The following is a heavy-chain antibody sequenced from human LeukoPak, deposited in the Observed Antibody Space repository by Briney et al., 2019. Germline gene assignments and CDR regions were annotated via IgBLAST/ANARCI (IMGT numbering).Heavy chain of an antibody. Sequence: GGSLRLSCAASGFTFSSYSMNWVRQAPGKGLEWVSYISSSSSTIYYADSVKGRFTISRDNAKNSLYLQMNSLRAEDTAVYYCAREMATISRGSRTSYYFDYWGQGTLVTVSS. V-gene: IGHV3-48*01. CDR3: AREMATISRGSRTSYYFDY. CDR1: GFTFSSYS. D-gene: IGHD5-24*01. CDR2: ISSSSSTI. J-gene: IGHJ4*02.